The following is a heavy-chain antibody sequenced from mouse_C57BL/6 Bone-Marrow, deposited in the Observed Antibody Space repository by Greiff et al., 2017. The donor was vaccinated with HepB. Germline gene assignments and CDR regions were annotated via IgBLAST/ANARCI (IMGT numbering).Heavy chain of an antibody. D-gene: IGHD2-2*01. V-gene: IGHV1-9*01. CDR2: ILPGSGST. CDR3: ARSRRGANGYYDAMDY. J-gene: IGHJ4*01. Sequence: VKLQESGAELMKPGASVKLSCKATGYTFTGYWIEWVKQRPGHGLEWIGEILPGSGSTNYNEKFKGKATFTADTSSNTAYMQLSSLTTEDSAIYYCARSRRGANGYYDAMDYWGQGTSVTVSS. CDR1: GYTFTGYW.